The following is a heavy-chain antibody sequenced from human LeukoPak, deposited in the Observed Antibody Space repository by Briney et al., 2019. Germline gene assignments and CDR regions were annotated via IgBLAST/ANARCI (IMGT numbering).Heavy chain of an antibody. V-gene: IGHV3-21*01. CDR3: VTRASVNGKTRF. J-gene: IGHJ4*02. Sequence: PGGSLRLSCAASGLPFSTYSMNWVRQAPGEGLEWVSTISRTSSYIYEADSVKGRFTISRDDANNSLYLQMNNVRDDDTAVYYCVTRASVNGKTRFWGQGTLVTVSS. CDR2: ISRTSSYI. CDR1: GLPFSTYS. D-gene: IGHD1/OR15-1a*01.